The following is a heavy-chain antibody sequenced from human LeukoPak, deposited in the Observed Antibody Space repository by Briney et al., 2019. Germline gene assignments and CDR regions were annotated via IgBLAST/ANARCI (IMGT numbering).Heavy chain of an antibody. CDR1: GFTFSNYT. J-gene: IGHJ4*02. CDR3: VATSGSSTN. V-gene: IGHV3-30-3*01. D-gene: IGHD2-2*01. Sequence: GGSLRLSCVASGFTFSNYTMHWVRQAPGKGLEWVAVVSYGGTIKYYADCVKSRLTISRDNSQNTLYLQMNSLRAEDTAVYYCVATSGSSTNWGQGTLVTVSS. CDR2: VSYGGTIK.